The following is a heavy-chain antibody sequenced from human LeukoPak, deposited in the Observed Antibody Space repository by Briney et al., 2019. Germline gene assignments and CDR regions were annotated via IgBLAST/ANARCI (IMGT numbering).Heavy chain of an antibody. D-gene: IGHD1-26*01. CDR1: GGSISSYY. V-gene: IGHV4-59*01. J-gene: IGHJ4*02. Sequence: SGTLSLTCTVSGGSISSYYWSWIRQPPGKGLEWIGYIYYSGSTNYNPSLKSQVTISVDTSKNQFSLKLSSVTAADTAVYYCARGPAGGPYFDYWGQGTLVTVSS. CDR2: IYYSGST. CDR3: ARGPAGGPYFDY.